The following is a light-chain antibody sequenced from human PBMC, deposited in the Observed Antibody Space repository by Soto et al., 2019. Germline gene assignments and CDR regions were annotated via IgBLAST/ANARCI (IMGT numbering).Light chain of an antibody. V-gene: IGKV1-17*01. Sequence: DIQMTQSPSSLSASVGDRVTITCRASQGVRVDLAWYQQRPGKAPKRLIYSASSLQSGVPSRFSGSGSGTEFTLTISSLQPEDFATYYCLQHNNYPWTFGQGTKVEIK. CDR3: LQHNNYPWT. CDR1: QGVRVD. J-gene: IGKJ1*01. CDR2: SAS.